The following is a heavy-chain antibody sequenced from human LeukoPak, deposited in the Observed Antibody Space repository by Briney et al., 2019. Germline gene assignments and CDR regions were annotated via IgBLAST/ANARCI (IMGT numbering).Heavy chain of an antibody. D-gene: IGHD2-15*01. CDR2: INPAGTET. CDR3: ARFGYVAAVDL. Sequence: GGSLRLSCAASGFSFSAYWMTWVRQAPGTGLEWVANINPAGTETYYVDPVKSRFTISRDNAKNLLYLQMNSLRAGDTAVYYCARFGYVAAVDLWGQGTLVTVSS. V-gene: IGHV3-7*01. J-gene: IGHJ4*02. CDR1: GFSFSAYW.